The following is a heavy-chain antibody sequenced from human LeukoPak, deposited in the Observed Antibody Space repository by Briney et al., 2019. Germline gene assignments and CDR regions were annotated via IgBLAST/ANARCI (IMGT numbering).Heavy chain of an antibody. Sequence: PSETLSLTCTVSGGSISNFYWNWIRQPAGKGLEWIGRIYSSEDTNYNPSLKSRVTMSVDTSKNQFSLKLSSVTAADTAVYYCARASGKAVADRYFDLWGRGTLVTVSS. CDR2: IYSSEDT. D-gene: IGHD6-19*01. V-gene: IGHV4-4*07. CDR3: ARASGKAVADRYFDL. J-gene: IGHJ2*01. CDR1: GGSISNFY.